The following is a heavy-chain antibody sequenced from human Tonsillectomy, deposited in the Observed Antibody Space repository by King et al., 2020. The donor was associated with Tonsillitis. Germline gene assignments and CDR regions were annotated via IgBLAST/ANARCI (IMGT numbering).Heavy chain of an antibody. CDR3: AKDTALLWFENWFDP. CDR1: GFTFSSYA. CDR2: ISGSGGST. Sequence: VPLQESGGGLVQPGGSLRLSCAASGFTFSSYAMSWVRQAPGKGLEWVSAISGSGGSTYYADSVKGRFTISRDNSKNTLYLQMNSLRAEDTAVYYCAKDTALLWFENWFDPWGQGTLVTVSS. J-gene: IGHJ5*02. V-gene: IGHV3-23*01. D-gene: IGHD3-10*01.